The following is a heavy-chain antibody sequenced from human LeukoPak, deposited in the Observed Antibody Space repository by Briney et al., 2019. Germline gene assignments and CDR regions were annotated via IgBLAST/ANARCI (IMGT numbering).Heavy chain of an antibody. CDR3: ASGRIFSYYIDV. Sequence: SETLSLTCTVSGYSISSGYYWGWIRQPPGKGLEWIGSIYHSGSTYYNPSLKSRVTISVDTSKNQFSLKLSSVTAADTAVYYCASGRIFSYYIDVWGKGTTVTVSS. CDR2: IYHSGST. J-gene: IGHJ6*03. CDR1: GYSISSGYY. V-gene: IGHV4-38-2*02. D-gene: IGHD2/OR15-2a*01.